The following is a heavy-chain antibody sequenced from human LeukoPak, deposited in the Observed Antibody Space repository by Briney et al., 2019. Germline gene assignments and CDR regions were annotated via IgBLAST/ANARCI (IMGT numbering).Heavy chain of an antibody. D-gene: IGHD3-9*01. Sequence: ASVKVSCKASGGTFSSYAISWVRQAPGQGLEWMGGIIPIFGTANYAQKFQGRVTITADESTSTAYMELSSLRSEDTAVYYCARGGHYDILTGYYSNNWFDPWGQGTLVTVSS. CDR2: IIPIFGTA. CDR1: GGTFSSYA. CDR3: ARGGHYDILTGYYSNNWFDP. V-gene: IGHV1-69*13. J-gene: IGHJ5*02.